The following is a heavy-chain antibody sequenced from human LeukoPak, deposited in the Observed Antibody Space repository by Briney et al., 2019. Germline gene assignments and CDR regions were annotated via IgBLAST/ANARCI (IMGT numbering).Heavy chain of an antibody. CDR2: IKQDGSEK. CDR1: GFTFSSYW. CDR3: ATGISIAAAGPYYYYGMDV. D-gene: IGHD6-13*01. Sequence: GGSLRLSCAASGFTFSSYWMSWVRQAPGKGLEWVANIKQDGSEKYYVDSVKGRFTISRDNAKNSLYLQMNSLRAEDTAVYYCATGISIAAAGPYYYYGMDVWGQGTTVTVSS. V-gene: IGHV3-7*01. J-gene: IGHJ6*02.